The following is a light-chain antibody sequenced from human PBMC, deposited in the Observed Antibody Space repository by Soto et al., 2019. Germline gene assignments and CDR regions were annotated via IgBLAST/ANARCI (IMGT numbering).Light chain of an antibody. CDR1: SSDIGAYNY. CDR3: SSYTGGRTYWI. Sequence: QSALTQPASVSGSPGQSISISCTGTSSDIGAYNYVSWYQQHPGKAPKLIIFEVNNRPSGVSNRLSGSKSGNTASLTISGLQLEDEADYHCSSYTGGRTYWIFGGGTKLTVL. J-gene: IGLJ2*01. CDR2: EVN. V-gene: IGLV2-14*01.